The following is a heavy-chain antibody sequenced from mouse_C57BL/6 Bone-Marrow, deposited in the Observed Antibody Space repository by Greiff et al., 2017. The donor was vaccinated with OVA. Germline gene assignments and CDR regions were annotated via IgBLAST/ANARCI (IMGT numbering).Heavy chain of an antibody. D-gene: IGHD1-1*01. V-gene: IGHV1-19*01. CDR3: AREDFYYYGSSSYFDV. CDR1: GYTFTDYY. CDR2: INPYNGGT. J-gene: IGHJ1*03. Sequence: VQLKESGPVLVKPGASVKMSCKASGYTFTDYYMNWVKQSHGKSLEWIGVINPYNGGTSYNQKFKGKATLTVDKSSSTAYMELNSLTSEDSAVYYCAREDFYYYGSSSYFDVWGTGTTVTVSS.